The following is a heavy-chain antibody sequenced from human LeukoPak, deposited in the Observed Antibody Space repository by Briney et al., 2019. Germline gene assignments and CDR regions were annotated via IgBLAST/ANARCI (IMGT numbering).Heavy chain of an antibody. J-gene: IGHJ4*02. CDR1: GYIFTHYW. D-gene: IGHD3-10*01. Sequence: NPGGSLKISCQVSGYIFTHYWIGWVRQMPGKGLESMGIIYPADSDTTYSPSFQGQVTISADKSISTVYLQWSSLKASDTAMYYCARQSRDGSKTRGYYFDYWGQGTLVTVSS. V-gene: IGHV5-51*01. CDR3: ARQSRDGSKTRGYYFDY. CDR2: IYPADSDT.